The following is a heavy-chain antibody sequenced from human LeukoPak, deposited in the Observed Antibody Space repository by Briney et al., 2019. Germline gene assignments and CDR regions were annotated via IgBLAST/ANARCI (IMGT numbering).Heavy chain of an antibody. D-gene: IGHD5-12*01. CDR2: IGTYSSYI. V-gene: IGHV3-21*04. Sequence: GGSLRLSCAASGFSFSSYSMNWVRQAPGKGLEWVSSIGTYSSYIYYADSVKGRFTISRDNSKNTLYLQMNSLRAEDTAVYYCAKDYRVVATSSIPNFDYWGQGTLVTVSS. CDR3: AKDYRVVATSSIPNFDY. J-gene: IGHJ4*02. CDR1: GFSFSSYS.